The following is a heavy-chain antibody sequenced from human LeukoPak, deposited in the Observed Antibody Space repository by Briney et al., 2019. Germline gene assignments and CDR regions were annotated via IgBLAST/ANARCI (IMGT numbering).Heavy chain of an antibody. J-gene: IGHJ3*02. CDR1: GFTFSSYS. Sequence: GGSLRLSCAASGFTFSSYSMNWVRQAPGKGLEWVAFIRYDGSNKYYADSVKGRFTISRDNSKNTLYLQMNSLRAEDTAVYYCAKPYYDSSGYYYVAAFDIWGQGTMVTVSS. CDR2: IRYDGSNK. V-gene: IGHV3-30*02. D-gene: IGHD3-22*01. CDR3: AKPYYDSSGYYYVAAFDI.